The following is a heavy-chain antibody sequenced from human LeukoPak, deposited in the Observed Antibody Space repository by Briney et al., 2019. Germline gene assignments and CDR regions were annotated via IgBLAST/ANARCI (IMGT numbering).Heavy chain of an antibody. J-gene: IGHJ6*02. V-gene: IGHV3-11*01. Sequence: PGGSLRLSCAASGFTFSDYYMSWIRQAPGKGLEWVSYISSSGSTIYYADSVKGRFTISRDNAKNSLYLQMNSLRAEDTAVYYCARDVVAAAGDYYYYGMDVWGQGTTVTVSS. D-gene: IGHD6-13*01. CDR2: ISSSGSTI. CDR1: GFTFSDYY. CDR3: ARDVVAAAGDYYYYGMDV.